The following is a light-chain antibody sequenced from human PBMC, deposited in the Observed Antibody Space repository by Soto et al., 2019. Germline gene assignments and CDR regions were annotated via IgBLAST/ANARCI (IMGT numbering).Light chain of an antibody. J-gene: IGKJ5*01. CDR3: QQRSNWPSIT. CDR2: DAS. Sequence: VLTQSPATLSVSPGEGVTLSCRSSQGIGDTLAWYQHKPGQTPRLLIYDASTRAPGIPARFSGSGSGTDFTLTISSLEPEDFAVYHCQQRSNWPSITFGQGTRLEIK. CDR1: QGIGDT. V-gene: IGKV3-11*01.